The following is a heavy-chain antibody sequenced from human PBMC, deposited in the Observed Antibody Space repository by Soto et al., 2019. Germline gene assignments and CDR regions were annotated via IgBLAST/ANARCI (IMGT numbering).Heavy chain of an antibody. J-gene: IGHJ6*02. CDR3: ARDRVATGAYYYYYYGMDV. V-gene: IGHV4-61*01. CDR2: IYYSGST. CDR1: GGSVSSGSYY. Sequence: QVQLQESGPGLVKPSETMSLTCTVSGGSVSSGSYYWSWIRQPPGKGLEWIGYIYYSGSTNYNPSLKSRVTISVDTSKNQFSLKLSSVTAADTAVYYCARDRVATGAYYYYYYGMDVWGQGTTVTVSS. D-gene: IGHD5-12*01.